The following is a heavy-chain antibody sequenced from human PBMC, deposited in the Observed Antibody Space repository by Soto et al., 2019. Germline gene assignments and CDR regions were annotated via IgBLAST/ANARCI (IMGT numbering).Heavy chain of an antibody. CDR3: ASRDPGTSVDY. D-gene: IGHD1-7*01. Sequence: QVQLQESGPGLVKTSGTLSLTCAVSGGSFTRNNWWTWVRQPPGQGLEWIGEIYRTGSTNYNPSLKSRVTISLDKSENQFSLKVTSLTAADTAVYYCASRDPGTSVDYWGQGTLVTVSS. V-gene: IGHV4-4*02. CDR1: GGSFTRNNW. CDR2: IYRTGST. J-gene: IGHJ4*02.